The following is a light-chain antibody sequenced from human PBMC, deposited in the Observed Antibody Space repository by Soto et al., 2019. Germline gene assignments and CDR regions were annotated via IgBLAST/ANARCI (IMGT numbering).Light chain of an antibody. CDR1: QSVSTN. V-gene: IGKV3-15*01. Sequence: EIVMTQSPATLSVSPGERATLSCRASQSVSTNLAWYQQKPGQAPRLLIYGASTRATGIPARFSGSGSGTEFTLTISSLQSEDFAVYYCQQFNYWPPWTFGQGTKVEFK. CDR2: GAS. J-gene: IGKJ1*01. CDR3: QQFNYWPPWT.